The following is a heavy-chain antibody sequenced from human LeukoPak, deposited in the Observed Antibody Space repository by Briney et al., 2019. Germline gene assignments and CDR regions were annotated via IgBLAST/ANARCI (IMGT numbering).Heavy chain of an antibody. V-gene: IGHV3-53*01. D-gene: IGHD2-15*01. J-gene: IGHJ4*02. Sequence: PGGSLRLPCTVSGFTVSSNSWSWVRQAPGKGLEWVSFIYSGGNTHYSDSVTGRFTISRDNSKNTLYLQMNSLRAEDTAIYYCARRVGEYSHPYDYWGQGTLVTVSS. CDR2: IYSGGNT. CDR3: ARRVGEYSHPYDY. CDR1: GFTVSSNS.